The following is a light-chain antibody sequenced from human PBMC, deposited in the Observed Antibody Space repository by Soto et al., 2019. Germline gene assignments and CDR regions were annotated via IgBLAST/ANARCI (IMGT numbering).Light chain of an antibody. CDR2: KAS. Sequence: DIQMTQSPSPLSGSVGDRVTIPCRASQTISSWLAWYQQKPGKAPKLLIYKASTLKSGVPSRFSGSGSGTEFTLTISSLQPDDFATYYCQHYNSYSEAFGQGTKVE. CDR1: QTISSW. V-gene: IGKV1-5*03. J-gene: IGKJ1*01. CDR3: QHYNSYSEA.